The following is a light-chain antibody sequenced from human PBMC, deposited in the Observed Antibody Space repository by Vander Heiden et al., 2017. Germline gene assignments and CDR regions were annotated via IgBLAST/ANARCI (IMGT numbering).Light chain of an antibody. V-gene: IGLV1-44*01. CDR2: NNN. CDR1: SANIGTKA. CDR3: AAWDDGLNGL. J-gene: IGLJ3*02. Sequence: QSVLTQPPSASGTPGQRVTISCSGSSANIGTKAVTWYQHLPRTAPKLLIYNNNQRPSGVPGRFSGSKSGTSASLVISGLQSVDEADYYCAAWDDGLNGLFGGGTKLTVL.